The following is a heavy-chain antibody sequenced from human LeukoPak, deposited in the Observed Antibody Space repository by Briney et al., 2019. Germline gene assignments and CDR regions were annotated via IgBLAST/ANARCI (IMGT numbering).Heavy chain of an antibody. CDR3: ASLPEH. CDR1: GFTFSDST. CDR2: VRSKAKNYAT. J-gene: IGHJ4*02. V-gene: IGHV3-73*01. Sequence: GGSLTLSCAVSGFTFSDSTIHWVRQASGKGLEWVGRVRSKAKNYATAYAASVQGRFVISRDDSKNAAYLQMNSLKIEDSAMYYCASLPEHWGQGTLVTVSS.